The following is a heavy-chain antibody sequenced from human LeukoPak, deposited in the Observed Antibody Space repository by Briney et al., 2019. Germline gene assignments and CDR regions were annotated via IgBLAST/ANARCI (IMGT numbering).Heavy chain of an antibody. J-gene: IGHJ3*02. Sequence: PGGSLRLSCAASGFTFSSYGMHWVRQAPGKGLEWVSYISSSSSTIYYADSAKGRFTISRDNAKNSLYLQMNSLRAEDTAVYYCAREDGSYYERRSAFDIWGQGTMVTVSS. CDR3: AREDGSYYERRSAFDI. CDR1: GFTFSSYG. D-gene: IGHD1-26*01. V-gene: IGHV3-48*01. CDR2: ISSSSSTI.